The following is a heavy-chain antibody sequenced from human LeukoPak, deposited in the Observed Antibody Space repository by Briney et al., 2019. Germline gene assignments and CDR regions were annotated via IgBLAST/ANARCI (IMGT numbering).Heavy chain of an antibody. D-gene: IGHD3-22*01. CDR3: ARVDSSGYYYSFDY. J-gene: IGHJ4*02. CDR1: EFTFGTYA. Sequence: GGSRKLSWAPPEFTFGTYAMHGVRQAPGRGRGWGAFISYDGSEKYYADSVKGRFAISRDNSRDTLYLQVNSLRAEDTAVYYCARVDSSGYYYSFDYWGQGTLVTVSS. V-gene: IGHV3-30*09. CDR2: ISYDGSEK.